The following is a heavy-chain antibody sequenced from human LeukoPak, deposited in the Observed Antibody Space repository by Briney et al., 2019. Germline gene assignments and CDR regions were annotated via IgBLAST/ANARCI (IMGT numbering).Heavy chain of an antibody. J-gene: IGHJ4*02. D-gene: IGHD2-2*01. CDR1: GGSISSYF. V-gene: IGHV4-4*08. CDR2: IYNSGST. Sequence: KASETLSLTCTVSGGSISSYFWSWIRQPPGKGLEWIGNIYNSGSTNYNPSLKSRVTISVDTSKNQFSLKVSSVTAADTAVYYCARDHSITYYGFYYWGQGTLVTVSS. CDR3: ARDHSITYYGFYY.